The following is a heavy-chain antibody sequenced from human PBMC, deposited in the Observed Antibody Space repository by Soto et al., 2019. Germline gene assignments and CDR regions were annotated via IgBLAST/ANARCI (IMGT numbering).Heavy chain of an antibody. V-gene: IGHV1-8*01. J-gene: IGHJ3*02. D-gene: IGHD2-8*01. CDR1: GYTFTSYD. Sequence: ASVKVSCKASGYTFTSYDINWVRQATGQGLEWMGWMNPHSGNTGYAQKFQGRVTMTRNTSISTAYMELSSLRSEDTAVYYCARGDICCTNGVCHRVAFDIWGQGTMVTVSS. CDR3: ARGDICCTNGVCHRVAFDI. CDR2: MNPHSGNT.